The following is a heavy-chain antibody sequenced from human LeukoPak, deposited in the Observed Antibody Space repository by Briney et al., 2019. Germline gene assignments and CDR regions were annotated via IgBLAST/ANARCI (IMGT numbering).Heavy chain of an antibody. D-gene: IGHD3-22*01. CDR2: ITTYNGNT. V-gene: IGHV1-18*01. CDR1: GYTFRDFG. CDR3: AGATYYDSSGYYFGY. J-gene: IGHJ4*02. Sequence: GASVNVSFKASGYTFRDFGISWVRQAPGQGLEWMGWITTYNGNTNYIQKLQGRVTMTTDTSTSTAYMELSSLRSEDTAVYYCAGATYYDSSGYYFGYWGQGALVTVSS.